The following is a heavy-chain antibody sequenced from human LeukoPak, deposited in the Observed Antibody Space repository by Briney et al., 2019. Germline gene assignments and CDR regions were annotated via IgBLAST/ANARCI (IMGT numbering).Heavy chain of an antibody. CDR3: ARGGSIAVAAEPYYYYMDV. D-gene: IGHD6-19*01. CDR2: IYYSGST. Sequence: SETLSLTCTVPGGSISSYYWSWIRQPPGKGLEWIGYIYYSGSTNYNPSLKSRVTISVDTSKNQFSLKLSSVIAADTAVYYCARGGSIAVAAEPYYYYMDVWGKGTTVTVSS. V-gene: IGHV4-59*01. CDR1: GGSISSYY. J-gene: IGHJ6*03.